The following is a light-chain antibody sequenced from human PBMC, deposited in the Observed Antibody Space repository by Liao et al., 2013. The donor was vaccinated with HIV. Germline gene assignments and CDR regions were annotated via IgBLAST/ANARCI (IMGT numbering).Light chain of an antibody. Sequence: SYELTQPPSVSVAPGKTARITCGGNNIGTKTVHWYQQKPGQSPVLVIYQNTKRPSGISERFSGSNSGNTATLTISGTQAMDEADYYCQAWDSSTLYVFGTGTKVTVL. CDR3: QAWDSSTLYV. J-gene: IGLJ1*01. CDR1: NIGTKT. V-gene: IGLV3-21*01. CDR2: QNT.